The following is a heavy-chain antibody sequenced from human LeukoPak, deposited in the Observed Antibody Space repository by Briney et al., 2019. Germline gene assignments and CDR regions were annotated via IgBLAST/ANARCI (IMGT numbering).Heavy chain of an antibody. J-gene: IGHJ6*03. Sequence: ASVKVSCKASGYTFTRYGMSWVRQAPGQGLEWMGWISGSNGNTNYAQKLQGRVTITTDTSTSTAYMELRSLRSDDTAVYYCARDLSSGPGFYYDILTGSNYYYYMDVWGKGTTVTVSS. CDR1: GYTFTRYG. CDR3: ARDLSSGPGFYYDILTGSNYYYYMDV. V-gene: IGHV1-18*01. D-gene: IGHD3-9*01. CDR2: ISGSNGNT.